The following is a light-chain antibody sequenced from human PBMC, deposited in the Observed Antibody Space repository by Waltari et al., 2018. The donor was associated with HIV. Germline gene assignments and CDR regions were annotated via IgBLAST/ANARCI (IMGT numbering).Light chain of an antibody. J-gene: IGKJ3*01. CDR3: QQYNSWPPRFT. CDR1: QSVSSN. Sequence: EIVMTQSPDTLSASPGERAVLSCRASQSVSSNFAWYQPTPVPAPRLLIYAASTRATGIPPRFRGSWSGTDFTLTISGLQCEDFAFYDCQQYNSWPPRFTFGPGTKV. V-gene: IGKV3-15*01. CDR2: AAS.